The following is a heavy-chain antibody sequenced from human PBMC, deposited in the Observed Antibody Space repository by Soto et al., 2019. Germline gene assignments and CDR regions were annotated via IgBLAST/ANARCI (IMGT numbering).Heavy chain of an antibody. CDR2: ISAYNGNT. V-gene: IGHV1-18*01. Sequence: QVQLVQSGAEVKKPGASVKVSCKASGYTFTSYGISWVRQAPGQGLEWMGWISAYNGNTNYAQKLQGRVSMTTDTTASTDDMELRSVRTDDTAVYYCVRDITPPDYWGQGTLVSGSS. CDR1: GYTFTSYG. J-gene: IGHJ4*02. CDR3: VRDITPPDY.